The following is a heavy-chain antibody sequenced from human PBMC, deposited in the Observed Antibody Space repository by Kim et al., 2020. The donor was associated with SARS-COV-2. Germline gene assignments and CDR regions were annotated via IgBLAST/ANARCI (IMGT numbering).Heavy chain of an antibody. CDR2: ISSSGSTI. CDR1: GFTFSSYE. Sequence: GGSLRLSCAASGFTFSSYEMNWVRQAPGKGLEWVSYISSSGSTIYYADSVKGRFTISRDNAKNSLYLQMNSLRAEDTAVYYCARDPRIAVAGTYYYYYGMDVWGQGTTVTVSS. CDR3: ARDPRIAVAGTYYYYYGMDV. V-gene: IGHV3-48*03. J-gene: IGHJ6*02. D-gene: IGHD6-19*01.